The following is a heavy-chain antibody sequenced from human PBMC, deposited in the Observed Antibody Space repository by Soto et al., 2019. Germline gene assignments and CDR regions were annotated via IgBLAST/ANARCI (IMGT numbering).Heavy chain of an antibody. D-gene: IGHD6-19*01. J-gene: IGHJ4*02. CDR1: GFTFSSYA. Sequence: GGSLRLSCAASGFTFSSYAMSWVRQAPGKGLEWVSAIGGSGGSTYYADSVKGRFTISRDNSKNTRYLQMNSLRAEDTAVYYCAKDLGAYSSGWYPFDYWGQGTLVTVSS. CDR3: AKDLGAYSSGWYPFDY. V-gene: IGHV3-23*01. CDR2: IGGSGGST.